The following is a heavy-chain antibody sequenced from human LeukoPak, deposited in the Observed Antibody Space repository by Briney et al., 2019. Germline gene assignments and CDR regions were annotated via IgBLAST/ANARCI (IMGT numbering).Heavy chain of an antibody. V-gene: IGHV4-61*02. CDR3: ASPTRGYSYDDAFDI. J-gene: IGHJ3*02. Sequence: PSETLSLTCTVSGGSISSGSYYWSWIRQPAGKGLEWIGRIYTSGSTNYNPSLKSRVTISVDTSKNQFSLKLSSVTAADTAVYYCASPTRGYSYDDAFDIWGQGTMVTVSS. CDR1: GGSISSGSYY. CDR2: IYTSGST. D-gene: IGHD5-18*01.